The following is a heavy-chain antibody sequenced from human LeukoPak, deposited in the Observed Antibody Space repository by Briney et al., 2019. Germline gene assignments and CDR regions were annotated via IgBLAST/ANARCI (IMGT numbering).Heavy chain of an antibody. CDR1: GFTFSSYA. J-gene: IGHJ5*02. V-gene: IGHV3-23*01. CDR2: ISGSGDST. Sequence: GGSLRLSCAASGFTFSSYAMSWVRQAPGKGLEWVSSISGSGDSTYYADSVKGRFTISRDNSVNSLYLQMNSLRVEDTALYYCARGGPYCSSTSCATINWFDPWGQGILVTVSS. D-gene: IGHD2-2*01. CDR3: ARGGPYCSSTSCATINWFDP.